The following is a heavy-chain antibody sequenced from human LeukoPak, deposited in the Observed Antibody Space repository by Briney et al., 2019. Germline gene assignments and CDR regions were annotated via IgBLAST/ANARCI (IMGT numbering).Heavy chain of an antibody. Sequence: SETLSLTCAVSGGSINSNFWCSWVRQPPGKGLEYIGEIYHSGSVSYNPSLKSRVTISVDKSKNQFSLKLSSVTAADTAVYYCASSNEIERFCSENNCYSTPFEYWGPGTPVTVSS. CDR2: IYHSGSV. CDR1: GGSINSNFW. CDR3: ASSNEIERFCSENNCYSTPFEY. V-gene: IGHV4-4*02. J-gene: IGHJ4*02. D-gene: IGHD2-15*01.